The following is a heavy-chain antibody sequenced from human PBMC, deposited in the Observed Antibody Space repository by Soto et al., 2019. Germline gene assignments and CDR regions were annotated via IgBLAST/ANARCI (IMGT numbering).Heavy chain of an antibody. CDR2: IYYSGDT. D-gene: IGHD5-18*01. J-gene: IGHJ5*02. CDR3: ARAPRATMVTSWFDP. CDR1: GGSISSSVYY. V-gene: IGHV4-31*03. Sequence: PSETLSLTCTVSGGSISSSVYYWSWIRQHPGKGLEWIGYIYYSGDTYYNPSLKSRVSISVDSSKNQYSLSLNSVTAADTAVYYCARAPRATMVTSWFDPWGQGTLVTVSS.